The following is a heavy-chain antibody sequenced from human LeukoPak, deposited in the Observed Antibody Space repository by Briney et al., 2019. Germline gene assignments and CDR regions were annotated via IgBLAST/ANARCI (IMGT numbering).Heavy chain of an antibody. CDR3: ALSLLAMVRGAYGFDY. CDR1: GFSLNTSGVG. D-gene: IGHD3-10*01. Sequence: SGPTLVKPTDILTLTWTISGFSLNTSGVGVGWIRQPPGKALEWLALMYWDDDKRYSPSLKSRLTITKDTSKNQVVLPMTNRGPVDNATSRRALSLLAMVRGAYGFDYWGQGTLVTVSS. V-gene: IGHV2-5*02. CDR2: MYWDDDK. J-gene: IGHJ4*02.